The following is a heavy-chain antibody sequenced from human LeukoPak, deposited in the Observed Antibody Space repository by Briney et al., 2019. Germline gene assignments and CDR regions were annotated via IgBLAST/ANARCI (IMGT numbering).Heavy chain of an antibody. CDR3: ARDSYDFWSGYYSDY. CDR2: IYTSGST. CDR1: GGSISSGSYY. Sequence: SETLSLTCTVSGGSISSGSYYWSWIRQPAGKGLEWIGRIYTSGSTNYNPSLKSRVTISVDTSKNQSSLKLSSVTAADTAVYYCARDSYDFWSGYYSDYWGQGTLVTVSS. J-gene: IGHJ4*02. D-gene: IGHD3-3*01. V-gene: IGHV4-61*02.